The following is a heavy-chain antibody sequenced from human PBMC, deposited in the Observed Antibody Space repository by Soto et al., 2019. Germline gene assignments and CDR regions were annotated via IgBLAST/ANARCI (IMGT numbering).Heavy chain of an antibody. CDR2: IHYSGSA. J-gene: IGHJ5*01. Sequence: SETLSLTCTFSGSSIIGYYWTWIRQSPERGLEWIGYIHYSGSANYNPSLNSRLTMSVDRSKSQFSMKLASVTAATTAVYYCARGVGGRGHKWFDSWGQGIQVIVTS. CDR1: GSSIIGYY. D-gene: IGHD2-15*01. CDR3: ARGVGGRGHKWFDS. V-gene: IGHV4-59*12.